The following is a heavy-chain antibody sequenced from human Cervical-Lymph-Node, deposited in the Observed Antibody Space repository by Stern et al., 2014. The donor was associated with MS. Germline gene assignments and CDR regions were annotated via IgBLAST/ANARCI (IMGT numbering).Heavy chain of an antibody. CDR2: INTNTGNP. V-gene: IGHV7-4-1*02. D-gene: IGHD6-6*01. J-gene: IGHJ4*02. Sequence: VQLVQSGSELKKPGASVKVSCKASGYTFTRYAMNWVRQVPGQGLEWMGWINTNTGNPTYAQGFTGRFIFSLDNSVSTAYMQISSLKAEDTAVYYCSSGVYSSSYPVPWGQGTLVTVSS. CDR3: SSGVYSSSYPVP. CDR1: GYTFTRYA.